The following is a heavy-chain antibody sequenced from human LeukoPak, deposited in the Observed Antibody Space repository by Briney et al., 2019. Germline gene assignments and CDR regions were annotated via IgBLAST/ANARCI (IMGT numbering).Heavy chain of an antibody. J-gene: IGHJ2*01. CDR3: ARVSGRFTWYFDL. Sequence: SETLPLTCAVYGGSFSRYYWTWIRQPPGKGLEWIGEINHSGSANYNPSLKSRVTISVDASKSQFSLRLSSVTAADTAVYYCARVSGRFTWYFDLGGRGTLVIVSS. V-gene: IGHV4-34*01. CDR1: GGSFSRYY. CDR2: INHSGSA.